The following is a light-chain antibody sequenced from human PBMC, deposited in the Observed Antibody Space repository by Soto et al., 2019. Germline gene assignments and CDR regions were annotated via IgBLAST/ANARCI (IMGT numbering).Light chain of an antibody. CDR3: CSYAGSYTFV. CDR2: DVS. J-gene: IGLJ1*01. CDR1: SSDVGVYNY. Sequence: QSVLTQPRSVSVSPGQSVTISCTGTSSDVGVYNYVSWYQQYQGKAPKIMIYDVSKRPSGVPDRFSGSKSDNTASLTISGLQAEDEADYYCCSYAGSYTFVFGIGTKVTVL. V-gene: IGLV2-11*01.